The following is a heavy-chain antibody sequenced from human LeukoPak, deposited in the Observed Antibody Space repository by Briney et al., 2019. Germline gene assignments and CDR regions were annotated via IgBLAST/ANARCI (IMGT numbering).Heavy chain of an antibody. V-gene: IGHV4-59*12. CDR3: ARVLLETLRLGELSTDYYYYGMDV. CDR1: AGSFNSYY. D-gene: IGHD3-16*02. J-gene: IGHJ6*02. Sequence: PSETLSLTCTVSAGSFNSYYWSWIRQPPGKGLEWIGYIDYSGSTTYNPSLKSRLTISVGTSKNQFSLKLSSVTAADTAVYYCARVLLETLRLGELSTDYYYYGMDVWGQGTTVTVSS. CDR2: IDYSGST.